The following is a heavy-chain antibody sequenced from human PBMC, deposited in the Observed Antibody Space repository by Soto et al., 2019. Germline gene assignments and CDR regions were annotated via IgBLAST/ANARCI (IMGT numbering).Heavy chain of an antibody. Sequence: QLQLQESGPGLVKPSETLSLTCTVSGGSISSSSYYWGWIRQPPGKGLEWIGSIYYSGSTYYNPSLKSRVTISVDTSKNQFSLKLSSVTAADTAVYYCARGGGIAVADPKYYFDYWGQGTLVTVSS. V-gene: IGHV4-39*01. D-gene: IGHD6-19*01. CDR1: GGSISSSSYY. CDR2: IYYSGST. J-gene: IGHJ4*02. CDR3: ARGGGIAVADPKYYFDY.